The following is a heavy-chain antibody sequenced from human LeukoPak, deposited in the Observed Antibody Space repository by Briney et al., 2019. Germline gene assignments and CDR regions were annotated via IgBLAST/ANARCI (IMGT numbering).Heavy chain of an antibody. J-gene: IGHJ4*02. D-gene: IGHD3-10*01. Sequence: GASVKVSCTTSGYTFTSYDIGWVRQAPGQGLEWMGWISAYNDNTNYAQKLQGRVTMTTDTSTSTAYMDLRSLRSDDTAVYYCARFRAGVGEPYGDYWGQGTLVTVSS. V-gene: IGHV1-18*01. CDR2: ISAYNDNT. CDR3: ARFRAGVGEPYGDY. CDR1: GYTFTSYD.